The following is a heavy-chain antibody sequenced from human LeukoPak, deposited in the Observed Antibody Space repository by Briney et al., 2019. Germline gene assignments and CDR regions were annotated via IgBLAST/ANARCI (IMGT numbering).Heavy chain of an antibody. CDR2: IYSGGST. J-gene: IGHJ4*02. D-gene: IGHD2/OR15-2a*01. CDR1: GFTFSSYG. CDR3: AKERATTTSFDY. Sequence: PGGSLRLSCAASGFTFSSYGMHWVRQAPGKGLEWVSVIYSGGSTYYADSVKGRFTISRDNSKNTLYLQMNSLRAEDTAVYFCAKERATTTSFDYWGQGTLVTVSS. V-gene: IGHV3-53*01.